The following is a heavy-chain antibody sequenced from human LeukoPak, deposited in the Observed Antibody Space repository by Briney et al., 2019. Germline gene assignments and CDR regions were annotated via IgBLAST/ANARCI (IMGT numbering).Heavy chain of an antibody. CDR2: IYYSGTT. CDR3: ARVGVDYSGNIIKYYFDY. D-gene: IGHD4-23*01. Sequence: SETLSLTCTVSGGSISSYYWSWIRQPPGKGLEWIGYIYYSGTTNYNPSFKSRVIISADTSKNQFSLKLSPVIAADTAVYYCARVGVDYSGNIIKYYFDYWGQGTLVTVSS. CDR1: GGSISSYY. J-gene: IGHJ4*02. V-gene: IGHV4-59*01.